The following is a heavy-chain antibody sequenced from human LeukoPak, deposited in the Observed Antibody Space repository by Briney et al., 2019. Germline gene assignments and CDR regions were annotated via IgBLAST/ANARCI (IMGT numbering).Heavy chain of an antibody. Sequence: GWSLSLSLVACGFIFSSYSMNWVGQAGGKGVEWVAFISRSSSCIYYADSVKGRFTISRDNAKNSLYLQMNSLRAEDTAVYYCARAPRGIGYCSGGSCYSSNYWGQGTLVTVSS. CDR2: ISRSSSCI. J-gene: IGHJ4*02. D-gene: IGHD2-15*01. CDR1: GFIFSSYS. CDR3: ARAPRGIGYCSGGSCYSSNY. V-gene: IGHV3-21*01.